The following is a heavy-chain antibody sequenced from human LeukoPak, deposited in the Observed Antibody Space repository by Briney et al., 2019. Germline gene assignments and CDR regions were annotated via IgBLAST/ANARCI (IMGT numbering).Heavy chain of an antibody. Sequence: GGSLRLSCAASGFIFSSYAMNWVRQAPGKGLEWVSAISGSGGSTYYADSVKGRFTISRDNSKNTLYLQMTSLRAEDTAVYYCAKAHSGSYYSGINWGQGTLVTVSS. CDR2: ISGSGGST. J-gene: IGHJ4*02. V-gene: IGHV3-23*01. D-gene: IGHD1-26*01. CDR1: GFIFSSYA. CDR3: AKAHSGSYYSGIN.